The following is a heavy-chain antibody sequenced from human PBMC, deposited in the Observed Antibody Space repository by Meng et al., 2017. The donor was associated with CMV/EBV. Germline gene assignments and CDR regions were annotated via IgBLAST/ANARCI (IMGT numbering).Heavy chain of an antibody. J-gene: IGHJ4*02. CDR1: GFTFSSDW. D-gene: IGHD6-19*01. V-gene: IGHV3-7*04. CDR2: IKQDGSEK. Sequence: GRLVEYGGGLVQPGGSLRLPCAARGFTFSSDWMSWVRQAPGKGLEWVGNIKQDGSEKYYVDSVKGRFTISRDNAKNSLYLKMNSLRAEDTAVYYCARDQGVAVAGTIGWGQGTLVTVSS. CDR3: ARDQGVAVAGTIG.